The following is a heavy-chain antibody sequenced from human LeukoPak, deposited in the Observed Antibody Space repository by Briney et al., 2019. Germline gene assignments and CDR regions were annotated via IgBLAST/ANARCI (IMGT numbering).Heavy chain of an antibody. CDR2: IYPGDSDT. Sequence: GESLKISCKGSGYSLTSYWIGWVRQMPGKGLEWMGIIYPGDSDTRYSPSFQGQVTISADKPISTAYLQWSSLKASDTAMYYCARVPYCSSTSCYMNWFDPWGQGTLVTVSS. CDR1: GYSLTSYW. V-gene: IGHV5-51*04. J-gene: IGHJ5*02. D-gene: IGHD2-2*01. CDR3: ARVPYCSSTSCYMNWFDP.